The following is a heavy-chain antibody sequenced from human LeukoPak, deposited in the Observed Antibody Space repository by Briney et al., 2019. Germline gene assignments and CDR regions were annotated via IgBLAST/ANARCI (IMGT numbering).Heavy chain of an antibody. CDR2: IYTGDTT. Sequence: GGSLRLSCAVSGFTVSSTYMTWVRQAPGKGLEWVAFIYTGDTTYYADSVKGRFTISRDNSKSTLYLQMSSLRVEDTAVYYCARDGGSGSPLGGRTGYYYAMDVWGQGTTVTVSS. D-gene: IGHD6-19*01. CDR3: ARDGGSGSPLGGRTGYYYAMDV. V-gene: IGHV3-66*01. CDR1: GFTVSSTY. J-gene: IGHJ6*02.